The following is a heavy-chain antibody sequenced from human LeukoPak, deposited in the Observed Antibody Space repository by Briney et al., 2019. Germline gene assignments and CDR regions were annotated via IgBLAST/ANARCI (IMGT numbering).Heavy chain of an antibody. CDR2: IYPSDSDT. V-gene: IGHV5-51*01. CDR3: ARRGGTYFDY. D-gene: IGHD3-16*01. Sequence: GESLKISCKGSGYNYPTYWIAWVRQITGKGLEWMGIIYPSDSDTRYSPSFQGQVTISADKSINTAYLQWSSLKASDTAVYYCARRGGTYFDYWGQGALVTVSS. CDR1: GYNYPTYW. J-gene: IGHJ4*02.